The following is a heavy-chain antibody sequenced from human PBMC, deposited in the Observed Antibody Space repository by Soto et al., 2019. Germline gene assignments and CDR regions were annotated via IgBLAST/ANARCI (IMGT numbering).Heavy chain of an antibody. V-gene: IGHV3-9*01. J-gene: IGHJ4*02. D-gene: IGHD2-21*02. CDR2: VSWNSGSI. Sequence: EVQLVESGGGLVQPGRSLRLSCAASGFIFDNHAMNWVRQAPGKGLEWVAGVSWNSGSIDYADSVKGRFTISRDNAKNSLYLQMNSLRAEDTAFYYCARARCGGDCYSFDYWGQGTLVTVSS. CDR1: GFIFDNHA. CDR3: ARARCGGDCYSFDY.